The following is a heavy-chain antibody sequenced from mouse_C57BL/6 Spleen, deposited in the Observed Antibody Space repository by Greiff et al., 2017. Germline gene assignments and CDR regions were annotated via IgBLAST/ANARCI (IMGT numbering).Heavy chain of an antibody. V-gene: IGHV5-17*01. D-gene: IGHD1-1*01. CDR2: ISSGSSTI. CDR1: GFTFSDCG. Sequence: EVQRVESGGGLVKPGGSLKLSCAASGFTFSDCGMHWVRQAPEKGLEWVAYISSGSSTIYYADTVKGRFTISRDNAKNTLFLQMTSLRSEDTAMYYCARGDYGSRHFDVWGTGTTVTVSS. CDR3: ARGDYGSRHFDV. J-gene: IGHJ1*03.